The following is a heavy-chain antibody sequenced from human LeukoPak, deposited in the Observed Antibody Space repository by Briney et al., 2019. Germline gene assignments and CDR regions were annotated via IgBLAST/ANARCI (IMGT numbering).Heavy chain of an antibody. Sequence: GGSLRLSCAASGFTFDDYAMHWVRQAPGKGLEWVSLISWDGGSTYYADSVKGRFTISRDNSKNSLYLQMNSLRTEDTALYYCAKDKVVTAITNWFDPWGQGTLVTVSS. CDR1: GFTFDDYA. V-gene: IGHV3-43*02. CDR3: AKDKVVTAITNWFDP. CDR2: ISWDGGST. D-gene: IGHD2-21*02. J-gene: IGHJ5*02.